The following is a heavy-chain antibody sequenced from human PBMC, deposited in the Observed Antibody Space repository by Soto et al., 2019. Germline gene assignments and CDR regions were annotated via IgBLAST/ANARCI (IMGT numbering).Heavy chain of an antibody. CDR1: GFDFSTFG. CDR2: LSTSYPYT. CDR3: ARRTENFWSGYPEAFDY. D-gene: IGHD3-3*01. Sequence: GGSLRLSCAASGFDFSTFGMNWVRQAQGKGLEWVSFLSTSYPYTSYADSVKGRFTISRDNAKNSVSLQMNSLRADDTGVYYCARRTENFWSGYPEAFDYWGQGTLVTVSS. V-gene: IGHV3-21*03. J-gene: IGHJ4*02.